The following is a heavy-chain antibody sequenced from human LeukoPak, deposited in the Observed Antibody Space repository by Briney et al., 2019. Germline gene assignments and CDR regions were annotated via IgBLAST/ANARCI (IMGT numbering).Heavy chain of an antibody. D-gene: IGHD2-21*01. CDR1: GLTFNNYW. CDR3: ARDQGIMFFDN. V-gene: IGHV3-7*01. J-gene: IGHJ4*02. Sequence: GGSLRLSCAASGLTFNNYWMSWVRQAPGKGLEYVANIKQDGSETYYVDSVKGRFTISRDNAKSSLYLQMNSLRVEDTAVYYCARDQGIMFFDNWGQGTLVTVSS. CDR2: IKQDGSET.